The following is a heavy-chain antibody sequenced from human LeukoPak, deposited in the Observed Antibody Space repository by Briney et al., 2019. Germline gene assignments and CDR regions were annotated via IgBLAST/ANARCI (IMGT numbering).Heavy chain of an antibody. J-gene: IGHJ4*02. D-gene: IGHD5-12*01. Sequence: SETLSLTCAVYGGSFSGYYWSWIRQPLGKGLEWIGEINHSGSTNYNPSLKSRVTISVDTSKNQFSLKLSSVTAADTAVYYCARQSGYDSTFDYWGQGTLVTVSS. CDR3: ARQSGYDSTFDY. V-gene: IGHV4-34*01. CDR2: INHSGST. CDR1: GGSFSGYY.